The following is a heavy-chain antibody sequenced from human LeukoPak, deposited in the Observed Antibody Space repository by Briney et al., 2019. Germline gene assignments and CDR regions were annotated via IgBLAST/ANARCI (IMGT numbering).Heavy chain of an antibody. CDR1: GFNFSSCA. J-gene: IGHJ4*02. D-gene: IGHD6-13*01. Sequence: SGRSLRLSCAASGFNFSSCAMHWVRQAPGKGLDWVAVISYDGSIKYCADSVKGRCTISRDDSKNTLYLQMNSLTPDDTAIYYCAKDRTSSWAIDSWGQGTLVTVSS. CDR3: AKDRTSSWAIDS. CDR2: ISYDGSIK. V-gene: IGHV3-30*18.